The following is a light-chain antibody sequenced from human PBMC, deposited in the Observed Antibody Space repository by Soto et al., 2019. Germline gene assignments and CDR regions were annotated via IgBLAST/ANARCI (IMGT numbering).Light chain of an antibody. V-gene: IGLV1-47*01. J-gene: IGLJ2*01. Sequence: QSVLTQPPSASGTPGQRVTISCSGSSSNIGSNYVYWYQQLPGTAPKLLIYRNDQRPSGVPDRFSGYKSGTSASLAISGLRSEDEADYHCAAWDDSLSGLVVFGGGTQLTVL. CDR1: SSNIGSNY. CDR3: AAWDDSLSGLVV. CDR2: RND.